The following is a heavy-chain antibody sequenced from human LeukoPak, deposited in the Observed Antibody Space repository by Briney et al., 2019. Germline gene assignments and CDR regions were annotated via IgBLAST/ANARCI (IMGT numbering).Heavy chain of an antibody. V-gene: IGHV3-23*01. Sequence: GGSLRLSCAASGFTFSSYAMSWVRQAPGKGLEWVSAISGSGGSTYYADSVKGRFTISRDNSKNTLYLQMNSLRAEDTAVYYCAKDRFGVAAAGTNWFDPWGQGTLVTVSS. CDR3: AKDRFGVAAAGTNWFDP. CDR2: ISGSGGST. J-gene: IGHJ5*02. D-gene: IGHD6-13*01. CDR1: GFTFSSYA.